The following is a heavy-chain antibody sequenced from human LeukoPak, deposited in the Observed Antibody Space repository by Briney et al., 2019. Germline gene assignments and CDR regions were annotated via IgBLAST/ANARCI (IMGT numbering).Heavy chain of an antibody. V-gene: IGHV3-23*01. Sequence: GGSLRLSCAASGFTFSTYAMSWVRQAPGKGLEWVSVFSASGGSTYYADSVKGRFTISRDNSKNTVSLQMNSLRADDTAFYYCAKDQAFGVLPDWGQGTLVTVSS. CDR1: GFTFSTYA. CDR2: FSASGGST. D-gene: IGHD3-3*01. J-gene: IGHJ4*02. CDR3: AKDQAFGVLPD.